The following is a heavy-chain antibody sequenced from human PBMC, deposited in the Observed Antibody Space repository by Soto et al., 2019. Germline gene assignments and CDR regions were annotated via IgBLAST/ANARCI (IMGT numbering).Heavy chain of an antibody. J-gene: IGHJ6*03. D-gene: IGHD5-12*01. CDR3: ARESGGATATLDYYYFYMDV. CDR2: INPNGGVT. CDR1: GDTFNDYY. V-gene: IGHV1-2*04. Sequence: QVQLVQSGAEVKRPGASVTVSCRSSGDTFNDYYIHWVRQAPGQGLAWMGWINPNGGVTKYAQKFQGWVSMTRDTSIRTVYMQLSRLRSDDTAVYYGARESGGATATLDYYYFYMDVWGTGTTVTVSS.